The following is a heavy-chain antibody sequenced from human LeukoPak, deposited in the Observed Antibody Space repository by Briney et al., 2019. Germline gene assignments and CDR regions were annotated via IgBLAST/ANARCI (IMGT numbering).Heavy chain of an antibody. CDR1: GYTLTELS. CDR3: ATAGRSQMATVTYNWFDP. J-gene: IGHJ5*02. Sequence: GALVKVSCKVSGYTLTELSMHWVRQAPGKGLEWMGGFDPEDGETIYAQKFQGRVTMTEDTSTDTAYMELSSLRSEDTAVYYCATAGRSQMATVTYNWFDPWGQGTLVTVSS. D-gene: IGHD4-11*01. V-gene: IGHV1-24*01. CDR2: FDPEDGET.